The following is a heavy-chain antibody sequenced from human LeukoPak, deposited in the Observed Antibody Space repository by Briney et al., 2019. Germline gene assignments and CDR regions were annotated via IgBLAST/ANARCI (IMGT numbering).Heavy chain of an antibody. J-gene: IGHJ6*02. CDR3: ARHWPYDFWSGLGDYGMDV. Sequence: MTSETLSLTCAGYGGSFSGYYWSWIRQPPGKGLEWIGYIYYSGSTNYNPSLKSRVTISVDTSKNQFSLKLSSVTAADTAVYYCARHWPYDFWSGLGDYGMDVWGQGTTVTVSS. V-gene: IGHV4-59*08. CDR2: IYYSGST. CDR1: GGSFSGYY. D-gene: IGHD3-3*01.